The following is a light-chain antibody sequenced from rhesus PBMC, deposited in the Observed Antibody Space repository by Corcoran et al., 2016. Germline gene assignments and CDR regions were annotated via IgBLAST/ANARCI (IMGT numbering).Light chain of an antibody. CDR2: KAS. V-gene: IGKV1-74*01. Sequence: DIQMTQSPSSLSASVGDRVTITCRASENVNTYLNWYQQKPGKAPKLLIYKASILQSGVPSRFSGSGSGTDFPFTISSLQPEDVATYYCQHGYLTPYSFGQGTKVEIK. J-gene: IGKJ2*01. CDR1: ENVNTY. CDR3: QHGYLTPYS.